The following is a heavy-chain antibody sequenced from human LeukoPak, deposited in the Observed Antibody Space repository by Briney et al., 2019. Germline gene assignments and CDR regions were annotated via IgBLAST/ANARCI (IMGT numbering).Heavy chain of an antibody. V-gene: IGHV3-53*01. Sequence: GGSLRLSCAASGLTVSSNCMSWVRQAPGKGLEWVSLIYSGGSTYYTDSVKGRFTISRDNSKNTLYLQMNSLRAEDTAVYYCATSSWNDGDGVFDYWGQGTLVTVSS. CDR1: GLTVSSNC. J-gene: IGHJ4*02. CDR3: ATSSWNDGDGVFDY. CDR2: IYSGGST. D-gene: IGHD1-1*01.